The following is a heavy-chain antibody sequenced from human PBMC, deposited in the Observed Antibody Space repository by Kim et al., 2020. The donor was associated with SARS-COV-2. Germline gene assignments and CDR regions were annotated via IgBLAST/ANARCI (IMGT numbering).Heavy chain of an antibody. D-gene: IGHD4-17*01. V-gene: IGHV3-74*01. CDR3: AGDLDYGGYSNFEY. J-gene: IGHJ4*02. Sequence: FTFSRDNAKNTLYLQINSLRAEDTAVYYCAGDLDYGGYSNFEYWGQGTLVTVSS.